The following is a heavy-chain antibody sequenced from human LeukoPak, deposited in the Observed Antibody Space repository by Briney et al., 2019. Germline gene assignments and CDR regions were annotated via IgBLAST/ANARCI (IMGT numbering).Heavy chain of an antibody. J-gene: IGHJ3*02. CDR3: AREEGGAGLYGFDI. CDR1: GFTFSSYE. Sequence: GGSLRLSCAASGFTFSSYEMNWVRQAPGKGLERVSYISSSGNTIHYADSVKGRFTISRDNAKSSLYLQMNSLRAEDTAVYYCAREEGGAGLYGFDIWGQGTMVTVSS. CDR2: ISSSGNTI. D-gene: IGHD1-26*01. V-gene: IGHV3-48*03.